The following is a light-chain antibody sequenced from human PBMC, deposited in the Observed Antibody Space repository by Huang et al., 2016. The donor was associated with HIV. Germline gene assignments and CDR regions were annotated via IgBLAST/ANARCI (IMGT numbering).Light chain of an antibody. CDR1: QNINTN. CDR3: QQYNDWPRS. V-gene: IGKV3-15*01. Sequence: EIVMTQSPATLSVAPGERATLSWRASQNINTNLAWFQKKPGQAPRLLLYAASTRTAGFPARFSGSGSRTEFTLTISNLQSEDIAVYYCQQYNDWPRSFGQGTKVEIK. J-gene: IGKJ1*01. CDR2: AAS.